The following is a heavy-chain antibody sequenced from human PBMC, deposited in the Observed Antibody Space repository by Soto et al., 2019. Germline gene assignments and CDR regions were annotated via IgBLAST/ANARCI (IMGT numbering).Heavy chain of an antibody. CDR1: RLPFNNYA. D-gene: IGHD2-21*01. J-gene: IGHJ4*02. CDR2: ISGRGCIS. CDR3: ARGALLWDRCDL. V-gene: IGHV3-23*01. Sequence: WVSLRLSCSASRLPFNNYAMTWFRHAPGSGLEWCSIISGRGCISYYGGAVKGRFTTSRDKSSSTPCLQVNGLTAEDTAVYYFARGALLWDRCDLWGQGSVVAVPS.